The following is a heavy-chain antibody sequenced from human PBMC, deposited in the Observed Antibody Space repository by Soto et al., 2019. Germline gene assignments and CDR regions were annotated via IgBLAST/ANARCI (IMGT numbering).Heavy chain of an antibody. CDR1: GYSFTNYG. CDR2: ISGNSRNT. D-gene: IGHD4-4*01. J-gene: IGHJ5*01. Sequence: ASVKVSCKASGYSFTNYGISWVRQAPGQGLEWMAWISGNSRNTDYAQRLQGRVSVTTDTSTATAYMELRSLRSDDTAVYYCARSSSPLPSQYSSNWYDYWGQGTLVTVSS. V-gene: IGHV1-18*01. CDR3: ARSSSPLPSQYSSNWYDY.